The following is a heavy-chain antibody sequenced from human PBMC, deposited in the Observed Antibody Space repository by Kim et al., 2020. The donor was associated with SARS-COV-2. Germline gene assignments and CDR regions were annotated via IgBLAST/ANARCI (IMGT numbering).Heavy chain of an antibody. CDR1: GDSLGSHR. D-gene: IGHD3-16*01. V-gene: IGHV1-69*13. J-gene: IGHJ6*02. CDR2: IIPVFDTT. CDR3: AGGGGVVVAIATPPPFSYNMDV. Sequence: SVKVSCKASGDSLGSHRVSWVRQAPGQGLEWMGGIIPVFDTTDYAQKFQGRVTITADESTSTVYMELNSLRSDDTAVYYCAGGGGVVVAIATPPPFSYNMDVWGQGTTVTVSS.